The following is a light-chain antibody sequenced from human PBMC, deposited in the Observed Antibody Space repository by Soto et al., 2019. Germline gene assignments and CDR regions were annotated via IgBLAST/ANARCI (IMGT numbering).Light chain of an antibody. CDR1: QGVSSN. CDR2: GAS. CDR3: QQYNNWPLMYT. Sequence: EIVMTQSPATLSVSPGERATLSCWASQGVSSNLAWYQQKPGQAPRLLIYGASTRATGIPDRFSGSGSGTEFTLTISSLQSEDFAIYYCQQYNNWPLMYTFGQRTKLEVK. J-gene: IGKJ2*01. V-gene: IGKV3-15*01.